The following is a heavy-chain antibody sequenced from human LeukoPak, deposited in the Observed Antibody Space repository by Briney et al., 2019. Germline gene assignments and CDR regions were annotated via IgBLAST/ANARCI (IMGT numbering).Heavy chain of an antibody. CDR2: IYYSGST. CDR1: GGSISSSSYY. CDR3: ARADARSRSWFDP. J-gene: IGHJ5*02. Sequence: SETLSLTCTVSGGSISSSSYYWGWLRQPPGKGLEWIGSIYYSGSTYYNPSLKSRVTISVDTSKNQFSLKLSSVTAADTAVYYCARADARSRSWFDPWGQGTLVTVSS. D-gene: IGHD3-3*01. V-gene: IGHV4-39*01.